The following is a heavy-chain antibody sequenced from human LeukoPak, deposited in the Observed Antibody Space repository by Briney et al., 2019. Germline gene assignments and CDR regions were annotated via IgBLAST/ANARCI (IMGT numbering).Heavy chain of an antibody. CDR2: ISAYNGNT. CDR3: ARGEYGSGSYEAFDI. CDR1: GYTFTSYD. V-gene: IGHV1-18*01. D-gene: IGHD3-10*01. Sequence: ASVKVSCKASGYTFTSYDINWVRQAPGQGLEWMGWISAYNGNTNYAQKFQGRVTMTTDTSTSTVYMELRSLRSDDAAVYYCARGEYGSGSYEAFDIWGQGTMVTVSS. J-gene: IGHJ3*02.